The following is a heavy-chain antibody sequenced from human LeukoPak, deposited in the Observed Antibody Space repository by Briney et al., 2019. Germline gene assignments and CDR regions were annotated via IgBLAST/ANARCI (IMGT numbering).Heavy chain of an antibody. CDR1: GFTFGDYA. Sequence: GGSLRLSCTASGFTFGDYAMTWVRQAPGKGLEWVGFIASETYGGTAEYAASVKGRFTISRDDSKSIAYLQMNSLKTEDTAVYYCTRASTLSGYSGYDDYWGQGTLVTVSS. CDR2: IASETYGGTA. V-gene: IGHV3-49*04. CDR3: TRASTLSGYSGYDDY. D-gene: IGHD5-12*01. J-gene: IGHJ4*02.